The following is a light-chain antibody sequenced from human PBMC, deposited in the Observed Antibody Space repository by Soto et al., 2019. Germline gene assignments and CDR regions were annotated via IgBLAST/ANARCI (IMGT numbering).Light chain of an antibody. CDR2: GAF. CDR1: QSIGFN. V-gene: IGKV1-39*01. J-gene: IGKJ5*01. Sequence: DIQRTQSPSSLSAVVGDRVTITCRASQSIGFNLNWYQQKPGKAPKLLIYGAFTLQSGVPSRFSGSGSRTYFTLTISSLQPEDFATYYCQQSHSTPITFGQGTRLEIK. CDR3: QQSHSTPIT.